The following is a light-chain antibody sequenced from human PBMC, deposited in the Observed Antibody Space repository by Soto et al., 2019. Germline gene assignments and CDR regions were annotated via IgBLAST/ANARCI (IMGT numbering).Light chain of an antibody. CDR2: AAS. CDR1: PSMVTY. Sequence: DIQMTQSPSSLSASVGDRVTITCRASPSMVTYLNWYHQKPGKAPKLLIYAASNLQSGVPSRFSGSGSGTDFTLTITALQSEDSATYECHQKFNYPRTFGQGTKGDIK. CDR3: HQKFNYPRT. J-gene: IGKJ1*01. V-gene: IGKV1-39*01.